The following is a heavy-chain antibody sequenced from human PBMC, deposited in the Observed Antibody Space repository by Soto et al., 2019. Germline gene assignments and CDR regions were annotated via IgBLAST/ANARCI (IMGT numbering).Heavy chain of an antibody. CDR1: GGSISSYY. V-gene: IGHV4-59*01. CDR2: IYYSGST. Sequence: SETLSLTCTVSGGSISSYYWSWIRQPPGKGLEWIGYIYYSGSTNYNPSLKSRVTISVDTSKNQFSLKLSSVTAADTAVYYCARRVSQRKHFDYWGQGTLVTVSS. CDR3: ARRVSQRKHFDY. J-gene: IGHJ4*02.